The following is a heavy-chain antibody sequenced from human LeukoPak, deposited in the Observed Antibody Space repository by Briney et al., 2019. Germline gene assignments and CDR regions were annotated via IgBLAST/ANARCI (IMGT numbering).Heavy chain of an antibody. D-gene: IGHD5-18*01. V-gene: IGHV3-30*02. CDR3: AKIASGPAMVDY. CDR2: IRNDGSNK. J-gene: IGHJ4*02. CDR1: GFTFSSYG. Sequence: GGSLRLSCAASGFTFSSYGMHWVRQAPGKGLEWVAFIRNDGSNKYYADSVKGRFTISRDNSKNTLYLQMNSLRAEDTAVDYCAKIASGPAMVDYWGQGTLVTVSS.